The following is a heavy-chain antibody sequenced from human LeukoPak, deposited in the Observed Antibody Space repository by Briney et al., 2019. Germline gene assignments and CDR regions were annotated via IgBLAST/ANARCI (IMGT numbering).Heavy chain of an antibody. J-gene: IGHJ5*02. D-gene: IGHD3-16*01. Sequence: ASVKVSCKASGYTFTGYYMHWVQQAPGQGLEWMGRINPNSGGTNYAQKLQGRVTMTRDTSISTAYMELSRLRSDDTAVYYCARAQGAHWGYWFDPWGQGTLVTVSS. CDR1: GYTFTGYY. CDR2: INPNSGGT. V-gene: IGHV1-2*06. CDR3: ARAQGAHWGYWFDP.